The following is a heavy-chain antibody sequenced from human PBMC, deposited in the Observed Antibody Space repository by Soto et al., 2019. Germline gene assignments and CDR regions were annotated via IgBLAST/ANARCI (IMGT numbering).Heavy chain of an antibody. CDR2: ISYEGSNT. J-gene: IGHJ6*02. CDR1: GFTFDTYG. CDR3: ARVTPGNNLYYFAGLDF. V-gene: IGHV3-30-3*01. D-gene: IGHD3-22*01. Sequence: GGSLRLSCVASGFTFDTYGIHWVRQAPGKGLQWVALISYEGSNTYYADSVRGRFTISRDNSKNTLYLQMNTLRPEDTGLYYCARVTPGNNLYYFAGLDFRRQGTSVTVSS.